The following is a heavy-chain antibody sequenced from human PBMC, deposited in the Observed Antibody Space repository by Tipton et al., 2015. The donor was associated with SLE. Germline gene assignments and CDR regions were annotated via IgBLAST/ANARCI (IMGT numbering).Heavy chain of an antibody. CDR1: GGSISSYY. D-gene: IGHD2-8*01. CDR3: ASLYCTNGVCVDY. V-gene: IGHV4-59*01. J-gene: IGHJ4*02. CDR2: IYYSGST. Sequence: TLSLTCTVSGGSISSYYWSWIRQPPGKGLEWIGYIYYSGSTNYNPSLTSRVTISVDTSKNQFSLKLSSVTAADTAVYYCASLYCTNGVCVDYWGQGTLVTVSS.